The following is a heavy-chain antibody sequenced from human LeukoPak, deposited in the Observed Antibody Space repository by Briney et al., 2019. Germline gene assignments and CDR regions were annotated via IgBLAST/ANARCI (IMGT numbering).Heavy chain of an antibody. J-gene: IGHJ4*02. V-gene: IGHV5-51*01. D-gene: IGHD2-15*01. CDR2: IYPGDSDA. CDR3: ARQLMNSGGSWYPFDY. Sequence: GESLQTPCKVSGYSSTTFWISGVRHVRPQGREWRGIIYPGDSDARYSPSLQGQVTISADTSISTAYLQWSSLKASDTAMYYCARQLMNSGGSWYPFDYWGQGTLVTVSS. CDR1: GYSSTTFW.